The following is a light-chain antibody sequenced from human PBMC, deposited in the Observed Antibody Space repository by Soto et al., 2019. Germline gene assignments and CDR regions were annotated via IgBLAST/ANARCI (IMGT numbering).Light chain of an antibody. CDR3: QHYNNYAPT. J-gene: IGKJ4*01. Sequence: DIQMTQSPSTLSASVGDRVTITCRASQSIRNWLAWYQQKPGKAANLLIYKASGLESGVPSRFSGSGSGTEFTLTISSLQPDDSATYYCQHYNNYAPTFGGGTKVEIK. V-gene: IGKV1-5*03. CDR1: QSIRNW. CDR2: KAS.